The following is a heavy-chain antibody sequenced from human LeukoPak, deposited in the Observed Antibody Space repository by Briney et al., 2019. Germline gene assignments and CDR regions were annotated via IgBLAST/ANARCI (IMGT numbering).Heavy chain of an antibody. J-gene: IGHJ4*02. CDR2: IYTSGST. CDR1: GGSISSGSYY. CDR3: AREGGFGELPTPFDY. Sequence: SQTLSLTCTVSGGSISSGSYYWSWILQPAGKGLEWIGRIYTSGSTNYNPSLKSRVTISVDTSKNQFPLKLSSVTAADTAVYYCAREGGFGELPTPFDYWGQGTLVTVSS. D-gene: IGHD3-10*01. V-gene: IGHV4-61*02.